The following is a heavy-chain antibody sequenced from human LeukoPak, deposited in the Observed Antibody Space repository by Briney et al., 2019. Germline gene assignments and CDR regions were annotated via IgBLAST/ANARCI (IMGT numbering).Heavy chain of an antibody. CDR2: ISAYNGNT. D-gene: IGHD5-18*01. Sequence: GASVKVSCKASGYTFTSYGISWVRQAPGQGLEWMGWISAYNGNTNYSQKLQGRVTMTTATSTSTAYMELRSLRSDDTAVYYCARGKDTAMVTSAFDIWGQGTMVTVSS. CDR1: GYTFTSYG. CDR3: ARGKDTAMVTSAFDI. V-gene: IGHV1-18*01. J-gene: IGHJ3*02.